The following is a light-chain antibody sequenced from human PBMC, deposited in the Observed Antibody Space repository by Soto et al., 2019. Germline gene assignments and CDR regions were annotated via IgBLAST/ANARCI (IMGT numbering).Light chain of an antibody. V-gene: IGKV3D-15*01. CDR3: QQYNNWPRT. CDR1: QSVDRTY. CDR2: PTS. J-gene: IGKJ1*01. Sequence: EILLTQSPCTLSLSPGERATLSCRASQSVDRTYLAWYQQKPDKSPRLLIYPTSTRAAGIPDRFSGRGSGTESILTISSLQSEDFAIYYCQQYNNWPRTFGQGTKVDIK.